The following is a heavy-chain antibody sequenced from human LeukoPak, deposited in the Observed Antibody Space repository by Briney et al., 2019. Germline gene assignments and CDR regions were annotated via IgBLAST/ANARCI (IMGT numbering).Heavy chain of an antibody. J-gene: IGHJ4*02. CDR2: INHSGST. CDR3: ARGRDSGY. CDR1: GGSINSYY. D-gene: IGHD1-26*01. V-gene: IGHV4-34*01. Sequence: SETLSLTCTVSGGSINSYYWSWIRQPPGKGLEWIGEINHSGSTNYNPSLKSRVTISVDTSKNQFSLKLSSVTAADTAVYYCARGRDSGYWGQGTLVTVSS.